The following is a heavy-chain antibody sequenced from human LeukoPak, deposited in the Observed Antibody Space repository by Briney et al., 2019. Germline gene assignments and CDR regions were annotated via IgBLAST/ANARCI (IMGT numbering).Heavy chain of an antibody. CDR2: IKKDGSEQ. CDR1: GFSFSWCS. Sequence: GGSLRLSCAGSGFSFSWCSMNWVRQAPAKGLEWVATIKKDGSEQYYVDSVKGRLTISRDNAKNSVYLQIHNLRAEDTAVYYCARDLGWLQSDYWGQGTLVTVSS. V-gene: IGHV3-7*01. CDR3: ARDLGWLQSDY. J-gene: IGHJ4*02. D-gene: IGHD5-24*01.